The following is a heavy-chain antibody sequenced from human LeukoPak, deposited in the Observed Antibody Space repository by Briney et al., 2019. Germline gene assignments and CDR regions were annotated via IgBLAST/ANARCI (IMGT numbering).Heavy chain of an antibody. CDR3: ARRSGVWYFDY. J-gene: IGHJ4*02. V-gene: IGHV4-39*01. D-gene: IGHD3-3*01. CDR1: GGSITTHANY. CDR2: VHYTGNT. Sequence: SETLSLTCTVSGGSITTHANYWAWIRQPPGRGLEWIGGVHYTGNTYSNTSLKSRVTVSVDTSKNQFSLNLSSVTAADTAVYYCARRSGVWYFDYWGRGILVTVSP.